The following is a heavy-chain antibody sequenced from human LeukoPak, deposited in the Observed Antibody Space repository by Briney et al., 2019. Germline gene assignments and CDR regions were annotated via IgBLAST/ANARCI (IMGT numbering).Heavy chain of an antibody. Sequence: PSETLSLTCTVSGGSISSYYWSWIRQPAGKGLEWIGRIYTSGSTNYNPSLKSRVTMSVDTSKNQFSLKLSSVTAADTAVYYCARGDEYSRYHDAFDIWGQGTMVTVSS. D-gene: IGHD5-12*01. V-gene: IGHV4-4*07. CDR2: IYTSGST. CDR3: ARGDEYSRYHDAFDI. CDR1: GGSISSYY. J-gene: IGHJ3*02.